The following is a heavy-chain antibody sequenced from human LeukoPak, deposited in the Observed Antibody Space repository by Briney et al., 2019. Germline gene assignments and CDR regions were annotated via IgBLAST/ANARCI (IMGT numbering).Heavy chain of an antibody. CDR2: INPNRGGT. Sequence: GASVKVSCKASGYTFTGYYMHWVRQAPGQRLEWMGWINPNRGGTNYAQKFQGRVTMTRDTSISTAYMEMSRLRSDDTAVYYCARDQDILTGYRYYYYYMDVWGKGTTVTVSS. CDR1: GYTFTGYY. CDR3: ARDQDILTGYRYYYYYMDV. D-gene: IGHD3-9*01. V-gene: IGHV1-2*02. J-gene: IGHJ6*03.